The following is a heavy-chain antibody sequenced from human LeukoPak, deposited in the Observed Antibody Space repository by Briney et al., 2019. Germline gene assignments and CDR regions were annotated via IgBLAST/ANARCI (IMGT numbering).Heavy chain of an antibody. CDR1: GYSISSGYF. Sequence: PSETLSLTCTVSGYSISSGYFWGWIRQPPGKGLEWIGSIYHSGSTYYNPSLKSRLTISLDTARNQFSLYLSSVTAADTAMYFCARSSLAVYFDYWGQGTLVTASS. CDR3: ARSSLAVYFDY. J-gene: IGHJ4*02. CDR2: IYHSGST. V-gene: IGHV4-38-2*02. D-gene: IGHD6-19*01.